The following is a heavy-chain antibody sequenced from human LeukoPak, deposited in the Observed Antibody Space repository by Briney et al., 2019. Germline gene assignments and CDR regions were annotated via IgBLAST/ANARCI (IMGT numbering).Heavy chain of an antibody. CDR2: IYYSGST. D-gene: IGHD3-22*01. CDR1: GGSISSSSYY. CDR3: ASVVDSSLSNGY. J-gene: IGHJ4*02. V-gene: IGHV4-39*01. Sequence: PSETLSLTCTVSGGSISSSSYYWGWIRQPPGKGLEWIGSIYYSGSTYYNPALKSRGTISVDTSKNQFSLKLSSVTAADTAVYYCASVVDSSLSNGYWGQGTLVTVSS.